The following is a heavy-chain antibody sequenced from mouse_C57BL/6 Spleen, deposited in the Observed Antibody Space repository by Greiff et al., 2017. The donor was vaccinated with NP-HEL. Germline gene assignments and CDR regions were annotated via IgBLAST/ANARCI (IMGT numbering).Heavy chain of an antibody. CDR2: ISYDGSN. V-gene: IGHV3-6*01. CDR3: ARDRIYYDYDGYAMDY. J-gene: IGHJ4*01. D-gene: IGHD2-4*01. Sequence: EVQLQQSGPGLVKPSQSLSLTCSVTGYSITSGYYWNWIRQFPGNKLEWMGYISYDGSNNYNPSLKNRISITRDTSKNQFFLKLNSVTTEDTATYYCARDRIYYDYDGYAMDYWGQGTSVTVSS. CDR1: GYSITSGYY.